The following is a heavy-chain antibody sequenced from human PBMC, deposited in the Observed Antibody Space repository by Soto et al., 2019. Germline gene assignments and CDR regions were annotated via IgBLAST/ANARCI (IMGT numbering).Heavy chain of an antibody. CDR1: GFNFDDYA. J-gene: IGHJ4*02. Sequence: PGGSLRLSCAASGFNFDDYAMHWVRRVPGKGLEWVSGISWEGGSIGYADSMKGRFTISRDNAKNSLYLEMNSLRSEDTAFYYCAKDHDEDFGYDLDYFNYWGQGTLVTVSS. CDR3: AKDHDEDFGYDLDYFNY. D-gene: IGHD5-12*01. CDR2: ISWEGGSI. V-gene: IGHV3-9*01.